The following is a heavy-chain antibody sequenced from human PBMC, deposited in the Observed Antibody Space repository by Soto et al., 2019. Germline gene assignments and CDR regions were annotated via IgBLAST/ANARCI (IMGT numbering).Heavy chain of an antibody. J-gene: IGHJ4*02. CDR3: ARDGRWLQKLDY. D-gene: IGHD4-4*01. V-gene: IGHV4-61*01. CDR1: GGSVSSGSYY. Sequence: SETLSLTCTVSGGSVSSGSYYWSWIRQPPGKGLEWIGYIYYSGSTNYNPSLKSRVTISVDTSKNQFSLKLSSVTAADTAVYYCARDGRWLQKLDYWGQGTLVTVSS. CDR2: IYYSGST.